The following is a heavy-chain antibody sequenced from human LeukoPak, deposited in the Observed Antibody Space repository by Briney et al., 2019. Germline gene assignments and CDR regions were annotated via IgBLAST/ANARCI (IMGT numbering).Heavy chain of an antibody. CDR1: GGTFSSYA. CDR3: ARQTTEYYYYGMDV. Sequence: ASVKVSCKASGGTFSSYAISWVRQAPGQGLEWMGGIIPIFGTANYAQKFQGRVTITADESTSTAYMELSSLRSEDTAVYYCARQTTEYYYYGMDVWGQGTTVTVSS. V-gene: IGHV1-69*13. CDR2: IIPIFGTA. D-gene: IGHD4-11*01. J-gene: IGHJ6*02.